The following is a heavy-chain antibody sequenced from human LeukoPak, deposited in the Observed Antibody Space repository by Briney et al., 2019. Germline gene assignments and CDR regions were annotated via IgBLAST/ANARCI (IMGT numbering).Heavy chain of an antibody. V-gene: IGHV4-59*01. CDR3: ARYNWGYGAFDY. Sequence: SETLSLTCTVSGGSISGYYWRWIRQSPGKGLEWIGYIYSSGSTNYNPSLNGRVTISVDTSNNHFSLKLVSVAAADTAVYFCARYNWGYGAFDYWGQGTLVAVSS. D-gene: IGHD1-20*01. J-gene: IGHJ4*02. CDR2: IYSSGST. CDR1: GGSISGYY.